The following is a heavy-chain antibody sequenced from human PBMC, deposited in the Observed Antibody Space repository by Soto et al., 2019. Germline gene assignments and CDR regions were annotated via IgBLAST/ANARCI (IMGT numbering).Heavy chain of an antibody. J-gene: IGHJ4*02. CDR3: TTKDPDTSCMITFGGVIVHFDY. V-gene: IGHV3-15*01. Sequence: GGSLRLSCAASGFTFSNAWMNWVRQVPGKGLEWVGRIKSKSDGGTTDYAAPVKGRFTISRDDSENTLFLQMNSLKTEDTGIYYCTTKDPDTSCMITFGGVIVHFDYWGQGTQVNVSS. D-gene: IGHD3-16*02. CDR1: GFTFSNAW. CDR2: IKSKSDGGTT.